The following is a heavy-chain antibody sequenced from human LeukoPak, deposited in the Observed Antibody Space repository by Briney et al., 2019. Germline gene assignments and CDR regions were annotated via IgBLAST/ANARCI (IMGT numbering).Heavy chain of an antibody. CDR1: GGSFSGYY. J-gene: IGHJ3*02. CDR3: ARRAQGAFDI. Sequence: SETLSLTCAVYGGSFSGYYWSWIRQPPGKGLEWIGEINHSGSTNYNPSLKSRVTISVDTSKNQFSLKLGSVTAADTAVYYCARRAQGAFDIWGQGTMVTVSS. V-gene: IGHV4-34*01. CDR2: INHSGST.